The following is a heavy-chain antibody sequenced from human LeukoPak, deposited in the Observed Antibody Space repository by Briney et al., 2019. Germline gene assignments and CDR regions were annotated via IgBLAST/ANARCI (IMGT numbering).Heavy chain of an antibody. J-gene: IGHJ4*02. V-gene: IGHV3-48*02. Sequence: GGSLRLSCIASGFTFSSFSMNWVRQAPGKGLEWVSYIRSHSSVIYYADSVKGRFTISRDNAKNSLYLQMNSLRDEDTAVYYCTRDPEALDYWGQGTLVTVSS. CDR2: IRSHSSVI. CDR3: TRDPEALDY. CDR1: GFTFSSFS.